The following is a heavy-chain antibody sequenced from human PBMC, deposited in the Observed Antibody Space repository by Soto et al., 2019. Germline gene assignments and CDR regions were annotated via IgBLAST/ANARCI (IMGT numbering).Heavy chain of an antibody. CDR2: INTDVSTT. Sequence: EVQLVESGGGLVQPGGSLRLSCAASEFTFNNYWMHWVRQVPGKGLEWVSRINTDVSTTNYADSVMGRFTISRDNADNTVYLQMNSLRGEDTAVYYCARGIYLKHGLDVWGQGATVTVSS. V-gene: IGHV3-74*01. J-gene: IGHJ6*02. CDR1: EFTFNNYW. CDR3: ARGIYLKHGLDV. D-gene: IGHD3-16*02.